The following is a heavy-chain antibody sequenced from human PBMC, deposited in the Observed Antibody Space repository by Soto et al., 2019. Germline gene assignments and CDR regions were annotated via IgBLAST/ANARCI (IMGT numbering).Heavy chain of an antibody. CDR2: IKQDGSEK. CDR1: GFTFSSYW. J-gene: IGHJ6*03. D-gene: IGHD3-3*01. V-gene: IGHV3-7*01. CDR3: AREGEGDFWSGYYTHYYYMDV. Sequence: EVQLVESGGGLVQPRGSLRLSCAASGFTFSSYWMSWVRQAPGKGLAWVANIKQDGSEKYYVDSVKGRFTISRDNAKNSLYLQMNSLRAEDTAVYYCAREGEGDFWSGYYTHYYYMDVWGKGTTVTVSS.